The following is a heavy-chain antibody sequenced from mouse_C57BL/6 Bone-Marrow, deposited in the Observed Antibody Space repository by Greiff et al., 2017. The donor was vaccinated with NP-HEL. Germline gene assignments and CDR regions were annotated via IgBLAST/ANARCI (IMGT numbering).Heavy chain of an antibody. CDR2: IDPENGDT. Sequence: EVQGVESGAELVRPGASVKLSCTASGFNIKDDYMHWVKQRPEQGLEWIGWIDPENGDTEYASKFQGKATITADTSSNTAYLQLSSLTSEDTAVYYCTTYGYRNYWGQGTTLTVSS. V-gene: IGHV14-4*01. CDR3: TTYGYRNY. J-gene: IGHJ2*01. CDR1: GFNIKDDY. D-gene: IGHD2-2*01.